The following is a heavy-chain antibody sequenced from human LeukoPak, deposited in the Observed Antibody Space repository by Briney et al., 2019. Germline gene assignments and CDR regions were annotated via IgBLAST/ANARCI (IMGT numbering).Heavy chain of an antibody. CDR3: ARGLAAAGTTFDY. V-gene: IGHV6-1*01. CDR2: TYYRSKWYN. CDR1: GDSFSSNSAA. Sequence: SQTLSLTCAISGDSFSSNSAAWNWLRQSPSRGLEWLGRTYYRSKWYNDYAVSVKSRITINPDTSKNQFSLQLNSVTPEDTAVYYCARGLAAAGTTFDYWGQGTLVTVSS. D-gene: IGHD6-13*01. J-gene: IGHJ4*02.